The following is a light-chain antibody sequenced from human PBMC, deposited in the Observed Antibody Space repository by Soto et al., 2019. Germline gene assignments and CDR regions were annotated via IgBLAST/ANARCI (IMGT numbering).Light chain of an antibody. CDR3: QQYGRSPPLI. CDR1: QSASSNY. V-gene: IGKV3-20*01. J-gene: IGKJ4*01. Sequence: EIVLTQSPGTLSLSPGERATLSCRASQSASSNYLAWYQQKPGQAPRLLIYAASTRDTGIPDRFSGSGSGTDFTLAISRLEPDDFAVYYCQQYGRSPPLIFGGGTKVEIK. CDR2: AAS.